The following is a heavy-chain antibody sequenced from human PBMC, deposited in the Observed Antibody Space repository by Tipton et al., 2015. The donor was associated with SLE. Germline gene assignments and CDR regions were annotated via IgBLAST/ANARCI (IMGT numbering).Heavy chain of an antibody. CDR3: AGWLLPGYGMDV. CDR2: IWYDGSNK. Sequence: SLRLSCAASGFTFSSYGMHWVRQAPGKGLEWVAVIWYDGSNKYYADSVKGRFTISRDNSKNTLYLQMNSLRAEDTAVYYGAGWLLPGYGMDVWGQGTTVTVSS. V-gene: IGHV3-30*19. J-gene: IGHJ6*02. D-gene: IGHD2-15*01. CDR1: GFTFSSYG.